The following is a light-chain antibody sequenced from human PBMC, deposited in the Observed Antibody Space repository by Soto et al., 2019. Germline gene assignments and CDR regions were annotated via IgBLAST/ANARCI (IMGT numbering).Light chain of an antibody. CDR1: QSISSW. Sequence: DIQMTQSPSTLSGSVGDRVTITCRASQSISSWLAWYQQKPGKAPKLMIYKASSLESGVPSRFSGSGSGTEFTLTISSLQPDDFATYYCQQYNSYPFTFGQGTRLE. CDR2: KAS. CDR3: QQYNSYPFT. V-gene: IGKV1-5*03. J-gene: IGKJ5*01.